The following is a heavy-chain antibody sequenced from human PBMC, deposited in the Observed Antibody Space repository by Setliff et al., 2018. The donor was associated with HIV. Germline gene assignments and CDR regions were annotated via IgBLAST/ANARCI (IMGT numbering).Heavy chain of an antibody. J-gene: IGHJ2*01. CDR2: INQSGNT. D-gene: IGHD3-10*01. Sequence: SETLSLTCAVYGGSLSGYYWSWVRQSPGWGLEWIGEINQSGNTNFNPSLKSRLIISVDTSKSQFSLKLTSGTAADTAIYYCAREGGQGYSGSGSFYHRNFDLWGRGTLVTVSS. V-gene: IGHV4-34*01. CDR3: AREGGQGYSGSGSFYHRNFDL. CDR1: GGSLSGYY.